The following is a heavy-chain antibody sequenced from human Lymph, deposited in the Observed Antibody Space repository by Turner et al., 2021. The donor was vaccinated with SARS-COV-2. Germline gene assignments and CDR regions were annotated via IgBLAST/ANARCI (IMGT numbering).Heavy chain of an antibody. CDR2: IYDSVTN. CDR1: ASPVGSSTYY. Sequence: LQLPESGPGLVRPSDTLSLPCTASASPVGSSTYYWDWIRQPPGKGLEWMGDIYDSVTNYYNPSHKSRVTISVDTSTSQSSLKLSSVTTADTAVYYCAVHHCFYSGSYSGAFDIWGQGTMVTVSS. J-gene: IGHJ3*02. V-gene: IGHV4-39*01. CDR3: AVHHCFYSGSYSGAFDI. D-gene: IGHD1-26*01.